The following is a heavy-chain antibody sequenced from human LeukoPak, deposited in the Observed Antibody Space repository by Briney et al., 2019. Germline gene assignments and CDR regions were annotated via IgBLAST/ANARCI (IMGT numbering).Heavy chain of an antibody. J-gene: IGHJ4*02. CDR2: INPSGGST. D-gene: IGHD5-24*01. CDR1: GYTFTSYY. Sequence: GASVKVSCKASGYTFTSYYMHWVRQAPGQGLEWMGIINPSGGSTSYAQKFQGRVTMTRDTSTSTVYMELGSLRSEDTAVYYCARSRWLQMGPYYFDYWGQGTLVTVSS. CDR3: ARSRWLQMGPYYFDY. V-gene: IGHV1-46*01.